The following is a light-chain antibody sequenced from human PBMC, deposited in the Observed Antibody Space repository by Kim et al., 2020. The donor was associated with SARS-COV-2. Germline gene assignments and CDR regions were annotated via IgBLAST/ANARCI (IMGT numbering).Light chain of an antibody. J-gene: IGLJ3*02. CDR2: GKN. Sequence: SSELTQDPAVSVALGQTVRITCQGDSLRSSYASWYQQKPGQAPVVVIYGKNNRPSGIPDRFSGSSSGNTASLTITGAQAEDEADYYCNSRDSSGNPWVFGGGTQLTVL. CDR1: SLRSSY. CDR3: NSRDSSGNPWV. V-gene: IGLV3-19*01.